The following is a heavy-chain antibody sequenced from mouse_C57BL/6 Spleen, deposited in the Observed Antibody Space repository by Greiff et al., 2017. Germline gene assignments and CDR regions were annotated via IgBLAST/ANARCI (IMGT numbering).Heavy chain of an antibody. D-gene: IGHD1-1*01. CDR1: GYSITSGYY. CDR2: ISYDGSN. V-gene: IGHV3-6*01. J-gene: IGHJ4*01. Sequence: EVQLQQSGPGLVKPSQSLSLTCSVTGYSITSGYYWNWIRQFPGNKLEWMGYISYDGSNNYKPSLKNRISITRYQSKNQFFLKLNSVTTEDKATYYSARNVDYYGSSPYAMDYWGQGTSVTVSS. CDR3: ARNVDYYGSSPYAMDY.